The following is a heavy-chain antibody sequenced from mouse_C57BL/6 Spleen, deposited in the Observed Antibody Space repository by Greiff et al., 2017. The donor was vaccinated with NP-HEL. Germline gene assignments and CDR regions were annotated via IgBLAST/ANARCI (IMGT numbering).Heavy chain of an antibody. CDR3: ARIYYGNSAWFAY. V-gene: IGHV5-17*01. J-gene: IGHJ3*01. CDR1: GFTFSDYG. CDR2: ISSGSSTI. Sequence: EVNVVESGGGLVKPGGSLKLSCAASGFTFSDYGMHWVRQAPEKGLEWVAYISSGSSTIYYADTVKGRFTISRDNAKNTLFLQMTSLRSEDTAMYYCARIYYGNSAWFAYWGQGTLVTVSA. D-gene: IGHD2-1*01.